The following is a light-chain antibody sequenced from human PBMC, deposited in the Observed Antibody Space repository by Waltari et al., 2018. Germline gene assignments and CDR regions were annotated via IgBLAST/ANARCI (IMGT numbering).Light chain of an antibody. V-gene: IGKV1-5*03. CDR1: QTVYRC. J-gene: IGKJ4*01. CDR2: KTS. CDR3: QQYRIFPLT. Sequence: DIQMTQSPSTLSASVGDRVTITCRASQTVYRCLAWYQQKPGRAPSLLISKTSGLESGVPSRFSGSGSGTDFTLTITSLQPDDSATYYCQQYRIFPLTFGGGTKGEV.